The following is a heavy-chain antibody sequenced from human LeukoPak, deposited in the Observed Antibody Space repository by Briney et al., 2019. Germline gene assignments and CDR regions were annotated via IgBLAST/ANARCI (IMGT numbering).Heavy chain of an antibody. CDR1: GGTFSSYA. Sequence: SVKVSCKASGGTFSSYAISWVRQAPGQGLEWMGRIIPIFGTANYAQKFQGRVTITTDESTSTAYMELSSLRSEDTAVYYCAEDRHYGDYGYYYYYYMDVWGKGTTVTVFS. D-gene: IGHD4-17*01. CDR2: IIPIFGTA. CDR3: AEDRHYGDYGYYYYYYMDV. V-gene: IGHV1-69*05. J-gene: IGHJ6*03.